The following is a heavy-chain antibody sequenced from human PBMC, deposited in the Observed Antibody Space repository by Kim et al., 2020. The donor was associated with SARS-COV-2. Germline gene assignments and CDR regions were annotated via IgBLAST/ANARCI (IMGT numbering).Heavy chain of an antibody. V-gene: IGHV3-23*01. J-gene: IGHJ5*02. Sequence: GRFTISRDNSKNTLYLQRNSLRAEDTAVYYCAKMGCRVLSGRPACNWFDPWGQGTLVTVSS. D-gene: IGHD2-15*01. CDR3: AKMGCRVLSGRPACNWFDP.